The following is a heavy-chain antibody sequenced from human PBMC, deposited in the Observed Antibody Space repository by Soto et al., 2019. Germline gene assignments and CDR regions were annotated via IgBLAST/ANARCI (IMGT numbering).Heavy chain of an antibody. D-gene: IGHD6-13*01. CDR3: AKDRSSWSGDYYYYYGLDV. V-gene: IGHV3-23*01. J-gene: IGHJ6*02. CDR1: GFTFSNYA. Sequence: EVQVLESGGGLVQPGGSLRLSCAASGFTFSNYAMNWVRQAPGKGLEWVSAISGSGSLTYYADSVRGRFTISRDNSKNTLYLQMNSLRAEDTAVYYCAKDRSSWSGDYYYYYGLDVWGQGTTVTVSS. CDR2: ISGSGSLT.